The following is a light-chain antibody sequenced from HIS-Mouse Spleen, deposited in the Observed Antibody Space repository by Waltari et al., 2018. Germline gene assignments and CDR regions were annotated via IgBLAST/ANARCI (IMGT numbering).Light chain of an antibody. J-gene: IGLJ3*02. CDR2: RNN. CDR1: SSNIGSNY. V-gene: IGLV1-47*01. Sequence: QSVLTQPPSASGTPGQRVTISCSGSSSNIGSNYVYWYQQLPGTAPKLLIYRNNPRPSRVPDRFSGSKPGTSASLAISGLRSEDEADYYCAAWDDSLSGPWVFGGGTKLTVL. CDR3: AAWDDSLSGPWV.